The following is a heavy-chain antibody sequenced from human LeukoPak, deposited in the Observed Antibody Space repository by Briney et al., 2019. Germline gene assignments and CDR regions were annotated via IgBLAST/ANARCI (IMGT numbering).Heavy chain of an antibody. J-gene: IGHJ4*02. D-gene: IGHD7-27*01. V-gene: IGHV1-2*02. Sequence: ASVKVSCKASGYTFTGYYMHWVRQAPGQGLEWMGWINPNSGGTNYAQKFQGRVTMTRDTSISTAYMDLSRLRYDDTAIYYCAYATGDESGGQRTRDTVSS. CDR2: INPNSGGT. CDR3: AYATGDES. CDR1: GYTFTGYY.